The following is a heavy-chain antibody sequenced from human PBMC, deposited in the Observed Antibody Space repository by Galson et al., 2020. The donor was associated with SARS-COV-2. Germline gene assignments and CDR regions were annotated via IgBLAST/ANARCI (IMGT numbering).Heavy chain of an antibody. CDR2: TNPDGSET. Sequence: GGSLRLSCVGSRFTFSNDWKSWVRQAPGKGLEWVAHTNPDGSETYYVDSVRGRFTTSRDNAKSSLYLQMNTLRVEDTAVYYCTEDGRYWGQGTLVTVSS. CDR1: RFTFSNDW. J-gene: IGHJ4*02. CDR3: TEDGRY. V-gene: IGHV3-7*03.